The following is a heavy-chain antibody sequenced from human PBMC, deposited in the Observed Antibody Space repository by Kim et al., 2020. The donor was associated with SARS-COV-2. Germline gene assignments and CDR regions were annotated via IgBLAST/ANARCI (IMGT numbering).Heavy chain of an antibody. D-gene: IGHD2-2*02. CDR1: GFIFSNYA. V-gene: IGHV3-23*01. J-gene: IGHJ4*02. Sequence: GGSLRLSCAASGFIFSNYAMNWVRQAPGKGLEWVSIISGSGGSTYYADSVKGRFTISRDNSKNTLYLQVNSLRADDTAVYYCAKGGRTFCGSASCYMGDYWGQGTLVTVSS. CDR2: ISGSGGST. CDR3: AKGGRTFCGSASCYMGDY.